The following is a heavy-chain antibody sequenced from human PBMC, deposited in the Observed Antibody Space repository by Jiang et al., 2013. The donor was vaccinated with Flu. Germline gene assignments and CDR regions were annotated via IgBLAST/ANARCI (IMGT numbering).Heavy chain of an antibody. Sequence: PGLVKPSGTLSLTCTISRNSISSYYWSWIRQPAGKGLEWIGRIYSSGSANYNPTLNGRVTMSVDTSKNQFSLRLRSVTAADTALYYCAITYYFDSSSYSSNDAFDIWGQGTMVTVSS. J-gene: IGHJ3*02. CDR1: RNSISSYY. V-gene: IGHV4-4*07. CDR2: IYSSGSA. D-gene: IGHD3-22*01. CDR3: AITYYFDSSSYSSNDAFDI.